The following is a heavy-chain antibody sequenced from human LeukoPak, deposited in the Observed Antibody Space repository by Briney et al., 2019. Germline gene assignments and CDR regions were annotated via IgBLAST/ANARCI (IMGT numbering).Heavy chain of an antibody. CDR2: INQGGSEK. V-gene: IGHV3-7*01. CDR1: GFTFSSYW. Sequence: GGSLRLSCAASGFTFSSYWMSWVRQAPEKGLEWVANINQGGSEKYYVDSVKGRFTISRDNAKNSLYLQMNSLRAEDTAVYYCARSTISGWFHAFDIWGQGTMVTVSS. CDR3: ARSTISGWFHAFDI. D-gene: IGHD6-19*01. J-gene: IGHJ3*02.